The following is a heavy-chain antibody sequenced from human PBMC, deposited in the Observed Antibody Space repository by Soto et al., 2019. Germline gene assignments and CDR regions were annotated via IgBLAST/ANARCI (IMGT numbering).Heavy chain of an antibody. Sequence: QVQLRESGPGLVKPSQALSLVCSVSGDSITSGGYYWTWLRQRPGKGLEWICYSYFTGSAYYNPSLKSRMTMSVDTSKNQFSLRLSSVTAADTAFYYCARERVLRSGWFDPWGQGTLVTVSS. J-gene: IGHJ5*02. CDR1: GDSITSGGYY. CDR2: SYFTGSA. D-gene: IGHD1-26*01. V-gene: IGHV4-31*03. CDR3: ARERVLRSGWFDP.